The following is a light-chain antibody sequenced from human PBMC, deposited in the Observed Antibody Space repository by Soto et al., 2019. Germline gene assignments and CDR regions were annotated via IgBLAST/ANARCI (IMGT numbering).Light chain of an antibody. J-gene: IGKJ3*01. CDR2: LGS. Sequence: DIVMTQSPLSLPVTPGEPASISCRSSQSLLHSNGYNYLDWYLQKPGQSPQLLIYLGSNRASGVADRFSGSGSGTDFTPKTSRVEAEDVGVYYCMNANQTPFTFGPGTKVEIK. CDR3: MNANQTPFT. V-gene: IGKV2-28*01. CDR1: QSLLHSNGYNY.